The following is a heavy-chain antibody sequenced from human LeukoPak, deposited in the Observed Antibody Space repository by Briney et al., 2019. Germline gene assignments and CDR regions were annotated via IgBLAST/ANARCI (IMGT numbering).Heavy chain of an antibody. V-gene: IGHV1-18*01. Sequence: GASVKVSCKASGYTFTSYGISWVRQAPGQGLEWMGWISAYNGNTNYAQKLQGRITMTTDTSTSTAYMELRSLRSDDTAVYYCARGGRGIAAAGVFDYWGQGTLVTVSS. CDR3: ARGGRGIAAAGVFDY. CDR1: GYTFTSYG. CDR2: ISAYNGNT. J-gene: IGHJ4*02. D-gene: IGHD6-13*01.